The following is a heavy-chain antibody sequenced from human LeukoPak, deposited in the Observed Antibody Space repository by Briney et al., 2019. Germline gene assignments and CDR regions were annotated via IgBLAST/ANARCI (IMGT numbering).Heavy chain of an antibody. CDR2: IYIGGST. CDR3: AREVDRSGRWFDP. J-gene: IGHJ5*02. CDR1: GGSISSYY. V-gene: IGHV4-4*07. D-gene: IGHD3-16*02. Sequence: SETLSLTCTVSGGSISSYYWNWIRQPAGKGLEWIGHIYIGGSTNYNPSLKSRVTMSGDTSKNQFSLKLSSVTAADTAVYYCAREVDRSGRWFDPWGQGTLVTVSS.